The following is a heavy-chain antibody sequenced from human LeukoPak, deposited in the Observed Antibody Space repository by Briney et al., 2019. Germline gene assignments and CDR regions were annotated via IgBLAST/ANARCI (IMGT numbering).Heavy chain of an antibody. CDR1: GGSVSSYY. V-gene: IGHV4-59*08. CDR2: IYYSGST. D-gene: IGHD3-22*01. J-gene: IGHJ6*04. Sequence: SETLSLTCTVSGGSVSSYYWSWIRQPPGKGLEWIGYIYYSGSTNYNPSLKSRVTISVDTSKNQFSLKLSSVTAADTAVYYCARAPYYYDSSGYYYNVWGKGTTVTVSS. CDR3: ARAPYYYDSSGYYYNV.